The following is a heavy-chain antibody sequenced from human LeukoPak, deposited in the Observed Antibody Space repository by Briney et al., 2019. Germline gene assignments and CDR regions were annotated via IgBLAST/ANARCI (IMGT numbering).Heavy chain of an antibody. D-gene: IGHD3-10*01. CDR3: ARGVRGALNY. CDR1: GGSFSGYY. J-gene: IGHJ4*02. Sequence: PSETLSLTCAVYGGSFSGYYWSWIRQPPGKGLEWIGSIYYSGSTYYNPSLKSRVTISVDTSKNQFSLKLSSVTAADTAVYYCARGVRGALNYWGQGTLVTVSS. CDR2: IYYSGST. V-gene: IGHV4-34*01.